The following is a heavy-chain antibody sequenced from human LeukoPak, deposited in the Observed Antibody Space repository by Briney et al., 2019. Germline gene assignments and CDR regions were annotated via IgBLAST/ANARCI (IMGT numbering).Heavy chain of an antibody. CDR2: ISNSGSS. V-gene: IGHV4-59*01. Sequence: SETLSLTCTVSGGSINSNYLSWIRQHRGRGLERIGYISNSGSSNYNPSLKSRVVMSVDTSKTQFSLKLTSVTAADTAVYYCARCRGDYYYGMDVWGQGTTVTVSS. J-gene: IGHJ6*02. D-gene: IGHD1-26*01. CDR1: GGSINSNY. CDR3: ARCRGDYYYGMDV.